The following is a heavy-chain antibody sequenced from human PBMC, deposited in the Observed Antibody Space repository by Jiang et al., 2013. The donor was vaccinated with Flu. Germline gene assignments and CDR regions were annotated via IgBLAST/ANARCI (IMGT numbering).Heavy chain of an antibody. D-gene: IGHD7-27*01. V-gene: IGHV4-61*02. J-gene: IGHJ2*01. CDR3: ARGPSNWDDWSFDL. CDR2: IHTSGTT. CDR1: GGSISRNFYS. Sequence: VQLVESGPGLVKASQTLSLTCTVSGGSISRNFYSWTWIRQPAGKGLEWIGRIHTSGTTNYNPSLERQVTISVDMSRSHFSLKLNSVTAADTAVYYCARGPSNWDDWSFDL.